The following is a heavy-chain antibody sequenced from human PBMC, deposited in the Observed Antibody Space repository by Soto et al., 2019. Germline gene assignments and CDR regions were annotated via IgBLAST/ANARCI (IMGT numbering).Heavy chain of an antibody. CDR3: ASGGITIFGVYYGMDV. V-gene: IGHV1-69*13. Sequence: SVKVSCKASGGTFSSYAIIWVRQAPGQGLEWMGGIIPIFGTANYAQKFQGRVTITADESTSTAYMELSSLRSEDTAVYYCASGGITIFGVYYGMDVWGQGTTVTVSS. D-gene: IGHD3-3*01. J-gene: IGHJ6*02. CDR2: IIPIFGTA. CDR1: GGTFSSYA.